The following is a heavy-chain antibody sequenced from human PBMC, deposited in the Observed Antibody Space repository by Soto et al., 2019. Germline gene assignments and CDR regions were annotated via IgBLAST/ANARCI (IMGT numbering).Heavy chain of an antibody. Sequence: GGSLRLSCAASGFTFDDYTMHWVRQAPGKGLEWVSLISWDGGSTYYADSVKGRFTISRDNSKNSLYLQMNSLRTEDTALYYCAKGMYDPYYYGMDVWGQGTTVTVSS. J-gene: IGHJ6*02. V-gene: IGHV3-43*01. CDR3: AKGMYDPYYYGMDV. D-gene: IGHD3-3*01. CDR1: GFTFDDYT. CDR2: ISWDGGST.